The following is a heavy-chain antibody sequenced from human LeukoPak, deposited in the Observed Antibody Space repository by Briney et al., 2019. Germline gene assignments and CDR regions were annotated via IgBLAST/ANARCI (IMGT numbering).Heavy chain of an antibody. J-gene: IGHJ4*02. D-gene: IGHD2-2*01. CDR3: ATYCSSTSCYLHYFDY. CDR2: IIPIFGTA. CDR1: GGTFNSYA. V-gene: IGHV1-69*01. Sequence: SVKASCKASGGTFNSYAMSWVRQAPGQGLEWMGGIIPIFGTANYAQKFQGRVTITADESTSTAYMELSSLRSEDTAVYYCATYCSSTSCYLHYFDYWGQGTLVTVSS.